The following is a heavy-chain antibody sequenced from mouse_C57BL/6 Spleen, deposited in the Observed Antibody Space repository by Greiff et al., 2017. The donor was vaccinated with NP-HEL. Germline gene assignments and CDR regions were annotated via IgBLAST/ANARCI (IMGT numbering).Heavy chain of an antibody. CDR1: GFTFSSYA. CDR2: ISDGGSYT. J-gene: IGHJ2*01. Sequence: EVQRVESGGGLVKPGGSLKLSCAASGFTFSSYAMSWVRQTPEKRLEWVATISDGGSYTYYPDNVKGRFTISRDNAKTNLYLQMSHLKSEDTAMYYCARGGVAYYFDYWGQGTTLTVSS. V-gene: IGHV5-4*01. D-gene: IGHD1-1*01. CDR3: ARGGVAYYFDY.